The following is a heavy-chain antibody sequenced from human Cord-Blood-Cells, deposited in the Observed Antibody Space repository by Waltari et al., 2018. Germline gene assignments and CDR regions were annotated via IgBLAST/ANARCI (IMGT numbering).Heavy chain of an antibody. CDR1: GFTFSSYS. D-gene: IGHD7-27*01. V-gene: IGHV3-21*01. Sequence: EVQLVESGGGLVKPGGSLRLSCAASGFTFSSYSMNWVRQAPGKGLEWVSSISSSSSYIYYAGSVKGRFTISRDNAKNSLYLQMNSLRAEDTAVYYCARGLNWGSRPFDYWGQGTLVTVSS. CDR3: ARGLNWGSRPFDY. J-gene: IGHJ4*02. CDR2: ISSSSSYI.